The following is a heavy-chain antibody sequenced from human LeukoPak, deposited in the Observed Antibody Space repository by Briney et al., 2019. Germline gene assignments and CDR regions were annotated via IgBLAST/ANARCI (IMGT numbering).Heavy chain of an antibody. D-gene: IGHD3-10*01. Sequence: PSETLSLTCAVYGGSFSGYYWSWIRQPPGKGLEWIGKINHSGSTNYNPSLKSRVTISVDTSKNQFSLKLSSVTAADTAVYYCARGPTHYYGSGSYYNRAPYYYMDVWGKGTTVTVSS. CDR1: GGSFSGYY. CDR3: ARGPTHYYGSGSYYNRAPYYYMDV. V-gene: IGHV4-34*01. CDR2: INHSGST. J-gene: IGHJ6*03.